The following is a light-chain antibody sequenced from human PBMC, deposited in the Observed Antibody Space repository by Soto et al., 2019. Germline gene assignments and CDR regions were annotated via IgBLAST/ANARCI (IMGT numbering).Light chain of an antibody. V-gene: IGKV3-15*01. CDR3: QQYNNWPHT. Sequence: EKVMTQSPATLSVSPGERATLSCRASQSVSSNLAWYQLKPGQAPRLLIYGASTRATGIPARFSGSGSGTEFTLTISSLQSEDFAVYYCQQYNNWPHTFGQGTKVEIK. CDR2: GAS. J-gene: IGKJ2*01. CDR1: QSVSSN.